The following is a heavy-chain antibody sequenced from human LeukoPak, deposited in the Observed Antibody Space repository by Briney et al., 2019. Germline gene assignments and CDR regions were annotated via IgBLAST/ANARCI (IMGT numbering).Heavy chain of an antibody. Sequence: GGSLRLSCAASGFTFSSYSMNWVRQAPGKGLEWVSSISSSSSYIYYADSVKGRFTISRDNAKNLLYLQMNSLRAEDTAVYYCARDSSGYSGEPSNFDYWGQGTLVTVSS. D-gene: IGHD3-22*01. CDR3: ARDSSGYSGEPSNFDY. V-gene: IGHV3-21*01. CDR1: GFTFSSYS. CDR2: ISSSSSYI. J-gene: IGHJ4*02.